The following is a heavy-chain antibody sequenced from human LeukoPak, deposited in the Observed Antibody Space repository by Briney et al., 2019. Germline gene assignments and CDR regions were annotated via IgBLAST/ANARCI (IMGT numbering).Heavy chain of an antibody. CDR3: AKHLGDYYYYYMDV. D-gene: IGHD3-3*02. CDR2: ISSSGSTI. CDR1: GFTFSDYY. J-gene: IGHJ6*03. Sequence: PGGSLRLSCAASGFTFSDYYMSWIRQAPGKGLEWVSYISSSGSTIYYADSVKGRFTISRDNAKNSLYLQMNSLRAEDTAVYYCAKHLGDYYYYYMDVWGKGTTVTVSS. V-gene: IGHV3-11*01.